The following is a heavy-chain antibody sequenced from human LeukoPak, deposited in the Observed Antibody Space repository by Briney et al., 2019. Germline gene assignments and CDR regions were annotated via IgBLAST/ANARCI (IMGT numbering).Heavy chain of an antibody. CDR2: TSYDGSNK. J-gene: IGHJ4*02. CDR1: GFTFSNYG. V-gene: IGHV3-30*18. CDR3: AKARYTYGTYYFDY. D-gene: IGHD5-18*01. Sequence: PGGSLRLSCAASGFTFSNYGMHWVRQAPGKGLEWVAVTSYDGSNKYYADSVKGRFTISRDNSKNTLFLQINSLRAEDTAVYYCAKARYTYGTYYFDYWGQGTLVTVSS.